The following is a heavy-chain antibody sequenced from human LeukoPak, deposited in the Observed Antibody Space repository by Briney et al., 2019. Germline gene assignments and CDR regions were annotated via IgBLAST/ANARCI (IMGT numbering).Heavy chain of an antibody. D-gene: IGHD3-10*02. CDR3: ARGAEGAPMLEGAFDI. CDR2: IYYSGST. Sequence: PSETLSLTCTVSGGSISSYYWSWIRQPPGKGLEWIGYIYYSGSTNYNPSLKSRVTISADTSKNQFSLKLTSVTAADTAVYYCARGAEGAPMLEGAFDIWGQGTMVTVSS. CDR1: GGSISSYY. V-gene: IGHV4-59*01. J-gene: IGHJ3*02.